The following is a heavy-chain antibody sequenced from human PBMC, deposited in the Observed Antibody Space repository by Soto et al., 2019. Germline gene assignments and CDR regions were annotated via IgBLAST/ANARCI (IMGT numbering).Heavy chain of an antibody. CDR2: IIPIFGTT. J-gene: IGHJ5*02. D-gene: IGHD3-22*01. V-gene: IGHV1-69*06. CDR3: ARDRTDSGYYTNWLDP. CDR1: GVTFGIDS. Sequence: SLKVSFKSSGVTFGIDSITWLRHSPGQGLEWVGRIIPIFGTTNYSQNLQGRVTISADKSTLTSYMELHSLTSDDTALYYCARDRTDSGYYTNWLDPWGQGTQVTVSS.